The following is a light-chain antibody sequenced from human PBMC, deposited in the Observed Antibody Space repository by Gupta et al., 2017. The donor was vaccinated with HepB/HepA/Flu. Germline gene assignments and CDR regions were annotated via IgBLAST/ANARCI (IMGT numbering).Light chain of an antibody. Sequence: DIVMTQSPDSLAVSLGERATINCRSSQSVLYTSNNKNYLAWYQQKAGQPPKLLIYWASTRESGVPDRFSGSGSGTDFTLTISSLQAEDVAVYYCQQDDWSPRTFGQGTKVEVK. CDR2: WAS. J-gene: IGKJ1*01. V-gene: IGKV4-1*01. CDR1: QSVLYTSNNKNY. CDR3: QQDDWSPRT.